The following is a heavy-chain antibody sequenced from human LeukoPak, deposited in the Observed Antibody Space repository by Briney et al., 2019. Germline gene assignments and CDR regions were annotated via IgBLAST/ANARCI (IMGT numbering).Heavy chain of an antibody. V-gene: IGHV4-38-2*02. CDR1: GGSISSFY. CDR2: IYHSGNT. CDR3: ARAGYGDSDFDY. D-gene: IGHD4-17*01. Sequence: SETLSLTCTVSGGSISSFYWTWIRQPPGKGLEWIGSIYHSGNTYYNPSLKSRVTISVDTSKNQFSLKLNSVTAADTAVYYCARAGYGDSDFDYWGQGTLVTVSS. J-gene: IGHJ4*02.